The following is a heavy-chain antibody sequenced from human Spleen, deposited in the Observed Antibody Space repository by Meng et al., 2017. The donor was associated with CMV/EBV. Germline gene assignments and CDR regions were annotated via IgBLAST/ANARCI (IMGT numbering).Heavy chain of an antibody. J-gene: IGHJ4*02. V-gene: IGHV3-23*01. CDR1: GFTFRSSV. CDR2: ISASGDSS. CDR3: AKVFYNDYGCFDY. D-gene: IGHD4-17*01. Sequence: GGSLRLSCAASGFTFRSSVISWVRQAPGKGLEWVSSISASGDSSYYADSVKGRFTISRDNSKNTLYLQMSSPSADDTAVYYCAKVFYNDYGCFDYWGQGTLVTVSS.